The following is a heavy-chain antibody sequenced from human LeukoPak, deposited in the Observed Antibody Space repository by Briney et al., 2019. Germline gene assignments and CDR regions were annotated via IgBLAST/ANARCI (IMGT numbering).Heavy chain of an antibody. CDR3: ARDSGLTPFDY. D-gene: IGHD1-14*01. CDR1: GSSISSYY. V-gene: IGHV4-59*01. CDR2: VYYTGST. J-gene: IGHJ4*02. Sequence: SETLSLTCTVSGSSISSYYWSWIRQPPGKGLEWIGYVYYTGSTYYNPSLKSRVTISVDTSENQFSLSLSSVIAADTAVYYCARDSGLTPFDYWGQGTLVTVSS.